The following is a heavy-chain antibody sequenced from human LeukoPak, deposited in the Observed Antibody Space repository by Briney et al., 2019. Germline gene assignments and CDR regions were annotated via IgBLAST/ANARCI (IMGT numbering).Heavy chain of an antibody. CDR2: ISAYNGQT. Sequence: ASVKVSCKASGYTFTSHGFSRVRQAPGQGLEWMGWISAYNGQTEYSEKLQGRVTMTTDTSTSTAYMELRSLTFDDTAVYYCARDIAVSQFDYWGQGTLVTVSS. D-gene: IGHD1-14*01. V-gene: IGHV1-18*01. J-gene: IGHJ4*02. CDR3: ARDIAVSQFDY. CDR1: GYTFTSHG.